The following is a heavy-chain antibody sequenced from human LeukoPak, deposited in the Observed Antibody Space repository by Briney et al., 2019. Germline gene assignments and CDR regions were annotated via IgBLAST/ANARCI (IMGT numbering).Heavy chain of an antibody. V-gene: IGHV4-59*01. CDR1: GGSISSYY. Sequence: KPSETLSLTCTVSGGSISSYYWSWIRQPPGKGLEWIGYIYYSGSTNYNPSLKSRVTILVDTSKNQFSLKLSSVTAADTAVYYCARERLGELSDAFDIWGQGTMVTVSS. CDR3: ARERLGELSDAFDI. CDR2: IYYSGST. J-gene: IGHJ3*02. D-gene: IGHD3-16*02.